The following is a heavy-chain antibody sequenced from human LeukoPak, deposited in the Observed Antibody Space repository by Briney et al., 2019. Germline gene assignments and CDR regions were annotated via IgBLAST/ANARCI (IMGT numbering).Heavy chain of an antibody. V-gene: IGHV3-21*01. Sequence: GGSLRLPCAASGFTFSSYSMNWVRQAPGKGLEWVSSISSSSSYIYYADSVKGRFTISRDNAKNSLYLQMNSLRAEDTAVYYCARDLVGYDFWSGYYTDWFDYWGQGTLVTVSS. CDR3: ARDLVGYDFWSGYYTDWFDY. CDR1: GFTFSSYS. CDR2: ISSSSSYI. D-gene: IGHD3-3*01. J-gene: IGHJ4*02.